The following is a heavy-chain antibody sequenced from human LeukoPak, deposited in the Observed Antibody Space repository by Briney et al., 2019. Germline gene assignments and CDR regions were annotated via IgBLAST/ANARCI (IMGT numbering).Heavy chain of an antibody. V-gene: IGHV3-15*07. Sequence: PGGSMRLSCAASGFTFNNAWMTWVRQAPGMGLEWVGRIKSRRDGGTTDYAAPVKGRFTISRDNAKKSLYMQMNSLRIEDTALYYCVKDTSPVTTRGDGYASWGQGTLVTVSS. CDR3: VKDTSPVTTRGDGYAS. J-gene: IGHJ5*02. CDR1: GFTFNNAW. D-gene: IGHD4-17*01. CDR2: IKSRRDGGTT.